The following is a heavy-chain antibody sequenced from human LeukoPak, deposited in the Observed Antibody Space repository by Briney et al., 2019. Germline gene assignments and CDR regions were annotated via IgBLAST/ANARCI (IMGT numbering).Heavy chain of an antibody. CDR3: ARGRGLPGPLDY. D-gene: IGHD3-10*01. CDR1: GFILSSYA. Sequence: GGSLRLSCAASGFILSSYAIHWVRQAPGKGLEWVAVISYDGSNKYYADSVKGRFTISRDNSKNTLYLQMNSLRAEDTAVYYCARGRGLPGPLDYWGQGTLVTVSS. J-gene: IGHJ4*02. CDR2: ISYDGSNK. V-gene: IGHV3-30*04.